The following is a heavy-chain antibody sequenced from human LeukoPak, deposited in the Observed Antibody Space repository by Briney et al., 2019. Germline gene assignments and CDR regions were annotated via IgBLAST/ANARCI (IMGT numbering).Heavy chain of an antibody. CDR1: GYTFTGYY. Sequence: ASVKVSCKASGYTFTGYYMHWVRQAPGQGLEWMGRINPNSGGTNYVQKFQGRVTMTRDTSISTAYMELSRLRSDDTAVYYCARIPSICSGGSCPVDYWGQGTLVTVSS. CDR2: INPNSGGT. D-gene: IGHD2-15*01. J-gene: IGHJ4*02. V-gene: IGHV1-2*06. CDR3: ARIPSICSGGSCPVDY.